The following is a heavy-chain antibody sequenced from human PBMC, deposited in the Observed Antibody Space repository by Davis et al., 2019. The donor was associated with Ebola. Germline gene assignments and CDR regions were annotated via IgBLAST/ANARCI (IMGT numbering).Heavy chain of an antibody. J-gene: IGHJ5*02. CDR2: ISAYNGNT. CDR3: ARVQTGYYFDSSDSPSWFAP. V-gene: IGHV1-18*01. D-gene: IGHD3-22*01. Sequence: ASVKVSCKASGYTFTSYGISWVRQAPGQGLEWMGWISAYNGNTNYAQKFQDRVTITADESTRTVYLELSSLRSEDTAVYYCARVQTGYYFDSSDSPSWFAPWGQGTLVTVSS. CDR1: GYTFTSYG.